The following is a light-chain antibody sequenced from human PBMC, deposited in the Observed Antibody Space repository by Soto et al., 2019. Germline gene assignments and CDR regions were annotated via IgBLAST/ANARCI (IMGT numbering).Light chain of an antibody. Sequence: QAVVTQPPSASGTPGQRVTISCSGSSSNIGSNTVNWYQQLPGTAPKLLIYSNNQRPSGVPDRFSGSKSGTSASLAISGLQSEDEADYYCAAWDDSLNDVFGGGTQLTVL. V-gene: IGLV1-44*01. CDR1: SSNIGSNT. CDR3: AAWDDSLNDV. CDR2: SNN. J-gene: IGLJ7*01.